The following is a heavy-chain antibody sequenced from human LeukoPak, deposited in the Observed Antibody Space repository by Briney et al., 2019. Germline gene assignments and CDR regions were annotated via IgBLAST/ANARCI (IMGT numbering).Heavy chain of an antibody. J-gene: IGHJ4*02. D-gene: IGHD6-6*01. CDR1: GGSISSSSYY. V-gene: IGHV4-39*07. Sequence: SETLSLTCTVSGGSISSSSYYWGWIRQPPGKGLEWIGSIYYSGSTNYNPSPKSRVTISVDTSKNQFSLKLSSVTAADTAVYYCARDARSSSHFDYWGQGTLVTVSS. CDR3: ARDARSSSHFDY. CDR2: IYYSGST.